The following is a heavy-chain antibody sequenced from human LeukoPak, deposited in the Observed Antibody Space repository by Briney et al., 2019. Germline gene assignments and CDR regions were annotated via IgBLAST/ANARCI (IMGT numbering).Heavy chain of an antibody. Sequence: GGFLRLSCAASGFTFSDYYMSWIRQAPGKGLEWVSYISSSGSTIYSADSVKGRFTISRDNAKNSLYLQMNSLRAEDTAVYYCASSATQWRYYDTLDYWGQGTLVTVSS. D-gene: IGHD3-22*01. V-gene: IGHV3-11*01. CDR1: GFTFSDYY. CDR3: ASSATQWRYYDTLDY. CDR2: ISSSGSTI. J-gene: IGHJ4*02.